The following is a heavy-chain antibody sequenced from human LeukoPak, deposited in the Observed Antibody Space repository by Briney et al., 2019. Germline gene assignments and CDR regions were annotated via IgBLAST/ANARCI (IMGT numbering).Heavy chain of an antibody. J-gene: IGHJ4*02. Sequence: GGSLRLSCAASRFTFSSYGMHWVRQAPGKGLEWVAFIRYDGSNKYYADSVKGRFTISRDNSKNTLYLQMNSLRAEDTAVYYCAKDQGGYDFWSGYPQWGQGTLVTVSS. CDR2: IRYDGSNK. CDR1: RFTFSSYG. D-gene: IGHD3-3*01. V-gene: IGHV3-30*02. CDR3: AKDQGGYDFWSGYPQ.